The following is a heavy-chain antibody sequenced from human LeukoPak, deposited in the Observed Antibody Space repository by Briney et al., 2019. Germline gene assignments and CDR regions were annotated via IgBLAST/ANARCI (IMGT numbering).Heavy chain of an antibody. V-gene: IGHV1-18*01. CDR1: GYILTIYG. CDR3: ARGRLGVSGYKDYLDY. CDR2: INTYNGET. J-gene: IGHJ4*02. Sequence: GASVKVSCSSSGYILTIYGIYWVRQAPGQGLEWMGWINTYNGETDYAQNFQGRVTMTTDTSTSTAYMDLRSLTSDDTAVYYCARGRLGVSGYKDYLDYWGQGTLVTVSS. D-gene: IGHD5-12*01.